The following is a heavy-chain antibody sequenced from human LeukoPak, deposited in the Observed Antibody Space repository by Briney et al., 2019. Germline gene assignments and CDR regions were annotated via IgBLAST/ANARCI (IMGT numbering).Heavy chain of an antibody. CDR3: ARGSSSWYFDRSRLSDY. CDR1: GYTFTSYD. J-gene: IGHJ4*02. CDR2: MNPNSGNT. D-gene: IGHD6-13*01. V-gene: IGHV1-8*01. Sequence: ASVKVSCKASGYTFTSYDINWVRQATRQGLEWMGWMNPNSGNTGYAQKFQGRVTMTRNTSISTAYMELSSLRSEDTAVYYCARGSSSWYFDRSRLSDYWGQGTLVTVSS.